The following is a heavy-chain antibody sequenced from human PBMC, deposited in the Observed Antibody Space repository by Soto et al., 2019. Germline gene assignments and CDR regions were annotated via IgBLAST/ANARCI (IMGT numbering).Heavy chain of an antibody. V-gene: IGHV4-59*08. Sequence: SETLSLTCTVSGGSISSYYWSWIRQPPGKGLEWIGYIYYSGSTIYNPSLKSRVTISVDTSKNQFYLKLSSVTAADTAVYYCARRKCSGGSCYSAMDVWGKGTTVTVSS. D-gene: IGHD2-15*01. J-gene: IGHJ6*03. CDR1: GGSISSYY. CDR2: IYYSGST. CDR3: ARRKCSGGSCYSAMDV.